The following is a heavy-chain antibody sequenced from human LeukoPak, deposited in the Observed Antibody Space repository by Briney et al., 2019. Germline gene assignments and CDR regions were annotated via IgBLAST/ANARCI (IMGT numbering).Heavy chain of an antibody. V-gene: IGHV4-59*08. J-gene: IGHJ4*02. CDR2: IYYSGST. D-gene: IGHD6-19*01. CDR3: ASLGVAGTSYYFDY. Sequence: SETLSLTCTVSDGSISSYYWSWIRQPPGKGLEWIGYIYYSGSTNYNPSLKSRATISVDTSKNQFSLKLSSVTAADTAVYYCASLGVAGTSYYFDYWGQGTLVTVSS. CDR1: DGSISSYY.